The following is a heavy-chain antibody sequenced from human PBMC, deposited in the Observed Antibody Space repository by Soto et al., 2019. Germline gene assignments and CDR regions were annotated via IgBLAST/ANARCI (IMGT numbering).Heavy chain of an antibody. D-gene: IGHD2-2*01. Sequence: PGGSLRLSCAASGFTFSSYAMHWVRQAPGKGLEWVAVISYDGSNKYYADSVKGRFTISRDNSKNTLYLQMNSLRAEDTAVYYCAREDCISTSCHFDYWGQGTLVTVSS. J-gene: IGHJ4*02. CDR1: GFTFSSYA. CDR2: ISYDGSNK. CDR3: AREDCISTSCHFDY. V-gene: IGHV3-30-3*01.